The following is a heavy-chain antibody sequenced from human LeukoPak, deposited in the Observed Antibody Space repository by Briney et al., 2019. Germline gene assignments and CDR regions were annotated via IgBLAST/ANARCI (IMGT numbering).Heavy chain of an antibody. CDR3: AKGGYHAAFDY. CDR2: ISGSGGST. CDR1: GFTFSSYA. V-gene: IGHV3-23*01. Sequence: GGSQRLSWAAAGFTFSSYAMSWARQAPRDGLGWVSAISGSGGSTYYADSVKGRFTISRDNSKNTLYLQMNSLRAEDTAVYYCAKGGYHAAFDYWGQGTLVTVS. J-gene: IGHJ4*02. D-gene: IGHD5-12*01.